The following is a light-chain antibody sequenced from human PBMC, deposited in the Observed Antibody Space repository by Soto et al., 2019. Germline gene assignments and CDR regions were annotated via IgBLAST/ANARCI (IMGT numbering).Light chain of an antibody. J-gene: IGKJ4*01. V-gene: IGKV1-39*01. Sequence: DIQMTPSPSSLSASVRERVTITCRASQTIDYNLNWYQHKPGKAPNLLIYGASTLQNGVPSRFSGSGSATYFTLTISNLQPEDFATYYCQQSYGAPSFGGGTKVEIK. CDR1: QTIDYN. CDR2: GAS. CDR3: QQSYGAPS.